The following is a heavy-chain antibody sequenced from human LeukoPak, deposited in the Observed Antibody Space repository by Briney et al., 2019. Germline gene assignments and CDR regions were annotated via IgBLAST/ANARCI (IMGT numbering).Heavy chain of an antibody. CDR1: GFTFTTYP. D-gene: IGHD3-3*02. Sequence: PGGSLRLSCDASGFTFTTYPMHWVRQAPGKGLEWMTLISPDGNNKDYADSVKGRFTISRDNSKNTLFLQMTSLTSEDTGVYYCATGALPIGFLESIRPGNYFSNYMGVWGKGTMVIVYS. V-gene: IGHV3-30*04. J-gene: IGHJ6*03. CDR3: ATGALPIGFLESIRPGNYFSNYMGV. CDR2: ISPDGNNK.